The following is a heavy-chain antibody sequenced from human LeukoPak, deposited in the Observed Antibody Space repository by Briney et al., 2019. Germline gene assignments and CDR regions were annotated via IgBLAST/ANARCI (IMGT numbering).Heavy chain of an antibody. J-gene: IGHJ4*02. D-gene: IGHD3-9*01. CDR1: GFTFSSYW. CDR3: ARDFGTTGYDLYDY. V-gene: IGHV3-7*01. CDR2: INQGGSEK. Sequence: PGGSLRLSCAASGFTFSSYWMSWVRQAPGKGLEWVANINQGGSEKHYVDSVRGRFTISRDNAKNSLYLQMNSLRDEDTSIYYCARDFGTTGYDLYDYWGQGTLATVSS.